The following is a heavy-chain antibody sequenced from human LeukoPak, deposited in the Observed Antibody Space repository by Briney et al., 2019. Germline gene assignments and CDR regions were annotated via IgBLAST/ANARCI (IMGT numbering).Heavy chain of an antibody. CDR3: AKDSSVLPKALDL. CDR1: GIRFDRYA. J-gene: IGHJ3*01. Sequence: GGSLRLSCAASGIRFDRYAMTWVRQAPGKGLECVSAISYSGSSPYYGDSVKGRFTISRDNSKNTVYLQMNSLRDEDTALYYCAKDSSVLPKALDLWGQGTMLTVSS. D-gene: IGHD4/OR15-4a*01. CDR2: ISYSGSSP. V-gene: IGHV3-23*01.